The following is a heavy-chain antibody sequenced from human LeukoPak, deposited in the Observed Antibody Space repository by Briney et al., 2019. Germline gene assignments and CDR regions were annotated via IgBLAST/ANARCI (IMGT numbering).Heavy chain of an antibody. J-gene: IGHJ5*02. Sequence: GESLKISCKGSGYSFTSYWIGWVRQMPGKGLEWMGIIYPGDSDTRYSPSFQGQVTISADKSISTAYLQWSSLKASDTAMYYCARGYHGDSSDYNWFDPWGQGTLVTVSS. V-gene: IGHV5-51*01. CDR2: IYPGDSDT. CDR1: GYSFTSYW. CDR3: ARGYHGDSSDYNWFDP. D-gene: IGHD3-22*01.